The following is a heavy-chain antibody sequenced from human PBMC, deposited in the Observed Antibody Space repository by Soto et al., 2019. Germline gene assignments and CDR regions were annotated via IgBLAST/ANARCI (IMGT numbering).Heavy chain of an antibody. CDR1: GFTFSSYG. V-gene: IGHV3-30*18. CDR3: AKDPYGGNSVPAFDI. D-gene: IGHD4-17*01. J-gene: IGHJ3*02. CDR2: ISYDGSNK. Sequence: GGSLSLSCAASGFTFSSYGMHWVRQAPGKGLEWVAVISYDGSNKYYADSVKGRFTISRDNSKNTLYLQMNSLRAEDTAVYYCAKDPYGGNSVPAFDIWGQGTMVTVSS.